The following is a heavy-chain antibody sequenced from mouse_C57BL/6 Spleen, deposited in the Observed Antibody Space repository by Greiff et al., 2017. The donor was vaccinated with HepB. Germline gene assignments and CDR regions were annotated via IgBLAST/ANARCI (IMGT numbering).Heavy chain of an antibody. V-gene: IGHV1-22*01. J-gene: IGHJ3*01. CDR2: INPNNGGT. CDR1: GYTFTDYN. CDR3: ARGNYDYDAWFAY. D-gene: IGHD2-4*01. Sequence: EVQLQQSGPELVKPGASVKMSRKASGYTFTDYNMHWVKQSHGKSLEWIGYINPNNGGTSYNQKFKGKATLTVNKSSSTAYMELRSLTSEDSAVYYCARGNYDYDAWFAYWGQGTLVTVSA.